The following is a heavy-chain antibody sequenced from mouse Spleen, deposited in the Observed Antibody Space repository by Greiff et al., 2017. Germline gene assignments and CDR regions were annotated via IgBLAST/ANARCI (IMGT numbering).Heavy chain of an antibody. Sequence: VQLQQPGAELVKPGASVKMSCKASGYTFTSYWITWVKQRPGQGLEWIGDIYPGSGSTNYNEKFKRKATLTVDTSSRTAYMQLSNLTSEDSAVYYCARNYGPYYCDYWGQGTTLTVSS. D-gene: IGHD1-1*01. CDR2: IYPGSGST. J-gene: IGHJ2*01. V-gene: IGHV1-55*01. CDR3: ARNYGPYYCDY. CDR1: GYTFTSYW.